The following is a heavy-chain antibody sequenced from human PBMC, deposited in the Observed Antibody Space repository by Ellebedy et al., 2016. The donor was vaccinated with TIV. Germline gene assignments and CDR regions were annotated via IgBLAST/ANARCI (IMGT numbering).Heavy chain of an antibody. V-gene: IGHV4-59*01. CDR2: IYYGGST. CDR3: ARDRAVAGRANSNYYYYGMDV. Sequence: SETLSLTCTVSGGSISTYYWSWIRQPAGKGLEWIGYIYYGGSTNYNPSLKSRVTISVDTSKNQFSLKLSSVTAADTAVYYWARDRAVAGRANSNYYYYGMDVWGQGTTVTVSS. D-gene: IGHD6-19*01. J-gene: IGHJ6*02. CDR1: GGSISTYY.